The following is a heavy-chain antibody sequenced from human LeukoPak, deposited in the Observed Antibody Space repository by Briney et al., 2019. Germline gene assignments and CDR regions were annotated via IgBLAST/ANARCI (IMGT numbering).Heavy chain of an antibody. J-gene: IGHJ4*02. CDR3: ARLRRNSDRSDYYYYYNC. CDR2: INPTSTSI. D-gene: IGHD3-22*01. CDR1: GFTFSDYS. Sequence: GGSLRLSCAASGFTFSDYSINWVRQAPGKGLEWVSPINPTSTSIYYADAVRGRFTISRDNAKNSVYLQMNSLRAEDTALYYCARLRRNSDRSDYYYYYNCWGQGILVTVSS. V-gene: IGHV3-21*01.